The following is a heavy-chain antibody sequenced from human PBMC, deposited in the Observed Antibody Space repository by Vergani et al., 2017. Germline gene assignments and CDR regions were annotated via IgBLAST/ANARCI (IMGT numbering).Heavy chain of an antibody. D-gene: IGHD3-22*01. CDR1: GGSSSTGGQS. Sequence: QVQLQESGPGLVKPSQTLSLTCTVSGGSSSTGGQSWTWLRQSAGKGLEWIGRIYTSGATNYNPSLRSRAIMSVDASKKQFSLKLSSVTAADTAVYYCARVRRDDSSGYYYYYGMDVWGQGTTVTVSS. CDR2: IYTSGAT. CDR3: ARVRRDDSSGYYYYYGMDV. J-gene: IGHJ6*02. V-gene: IGHV4-61*02.